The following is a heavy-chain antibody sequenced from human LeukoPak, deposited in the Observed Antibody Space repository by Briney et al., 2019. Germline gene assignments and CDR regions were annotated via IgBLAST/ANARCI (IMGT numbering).Heavy chain of an antibody. V-gene: IGHV3-9*01. CDR1: GFTFDDYA. D-gene: IGHD2-2*01. J-gene: IGHJ4*02. CDR3: ARLPYCGTTSCFVFDY. Sequence: PGRSLRLSCAASGFTFDDYAMHWVRQAPGKGLEWVSGISWNSGSIGYADSVKGRFTISRDNAKNLLSLQMNSLRAEDTAVYYCARLPYCGTTSCFVFDYWGQGTLVTVSS. CDR2: ISWNSGSI.